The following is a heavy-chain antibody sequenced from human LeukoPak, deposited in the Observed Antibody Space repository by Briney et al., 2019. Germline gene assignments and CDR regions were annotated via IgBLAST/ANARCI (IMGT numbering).Heavy chain of an antibody. Sequence: RWASVKVSCKVSGYTLTELSMHWVRQAPGKGLEWMGGFDPEDGETIYAQKFQGRVTMTEGTSTDTAYMELSSLRSEDTAVYYCATVQGSSGWLSAEYFQHWGQGTLVTVSS. V-gene: IGHV1-24*01. CDR2: FDPEDGET. D-gene: IGHD6-19*01. J-gene: IGHJ1*01. CDR1: GYTLTELS. CDR3: ATVQGSSGWLSAEYFQH.